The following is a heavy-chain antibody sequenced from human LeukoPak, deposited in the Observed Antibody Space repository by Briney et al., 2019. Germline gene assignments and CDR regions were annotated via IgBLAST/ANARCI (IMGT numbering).Heavy chain of an antibody. V-gene: IGHV3-33*01. CDR1: GFTFSSYG. J-gene: IGHJ4*02. D-gene: IGHD3-22*01. CDR2: IWYDGSNK. CDR3: ARGRNYYYDSSGYPPAH. Sequence: GGSLRLSCAASGFTFSSYGMHWVRQAPGKGLEWVAVIWYDGSNKYYADSVKGRFTISRDNSKNTLYLQMNSLRAEDTAVYYCARGRNYYYDSSGYPPAHWGQGTLVTVSS.